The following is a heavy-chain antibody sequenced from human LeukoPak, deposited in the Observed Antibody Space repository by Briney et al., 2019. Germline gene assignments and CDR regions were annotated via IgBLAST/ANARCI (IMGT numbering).Heavy chain of an antibody. CDR2: MNSDGSAT. CDR1: GFSFSNYW. J-gene: IGHJ4*02. CDR3: AKGPNYFDS. Sequence: GGSLRLSCAASGFSFSNYWMHWVRQAPGKGLVWVTRMNSDGSATYYADSVQGRFTISRDNAKNTLYLLMNSLRAEDTAMYFCAKGPNYFDSWGQGTLVTVSS. V-gene: IGHV3-74*01.